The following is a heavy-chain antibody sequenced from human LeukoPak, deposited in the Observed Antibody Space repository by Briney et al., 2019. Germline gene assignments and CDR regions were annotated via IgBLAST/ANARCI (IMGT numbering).Heavy chain of an antibody. CDR3: AKVSGWGTLDTDI. V-gene: IGHV3-53*05. D-gene: IGHD7-27*01. CDR1: GFTVSNNY. Sequence: GGSLRLSCAASGFTVSNNYMTWVRQAPGEGLEWVSIIYIGGSSYYADSVKGRFTISRDNSKNTLYLQMNSLRAEDTAVYYCAKVSGWGTLDTDIWGQGTMVTVSA. CDR2: IYIGGSS. J-gene: IGHJ3*02.